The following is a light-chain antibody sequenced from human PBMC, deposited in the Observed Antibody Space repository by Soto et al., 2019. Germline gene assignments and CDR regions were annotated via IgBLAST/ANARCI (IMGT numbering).Light chain of an antibody. CDR1: SSNIGSNT. V-gene: IGLV1-44*01. J-gene: IGLJ2*01. Sequence: QSVLTQPPSASGTPGQRVTISCSGSSSNIGSNTVNWYQQLPGTAPKLLIYSDNQRPSWVPDRFSVSKSGTSVSLAISGLQSDDEADYYCAAWDDSLNGLVFGGGTKVTVL. CDR3: AAWDDSLNGLV. CDR2: SDN.